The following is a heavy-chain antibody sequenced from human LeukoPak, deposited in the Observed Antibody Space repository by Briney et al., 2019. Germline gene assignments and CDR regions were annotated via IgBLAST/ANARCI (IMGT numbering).Heavy chain of an antibody. D-gene: IGHD6-19*01. CDR1: GGSISNSSSY. Sequence: SETLSLTCTVSGGSISNSSSYWSWIRQPPGKGLEWIGYIYYSGSTNYNPSLKSRVTISVDTSKNQFSLKLSSVTAADTAVYYCARVPEFRAVAGTYFDYWGQGTLVTVSS. CDR3: ARVPEFRAVAGTYFDY. J-gene: IGHJ4*02. V-gene: IGHV4-61*05. CDR2: IYYSGST.